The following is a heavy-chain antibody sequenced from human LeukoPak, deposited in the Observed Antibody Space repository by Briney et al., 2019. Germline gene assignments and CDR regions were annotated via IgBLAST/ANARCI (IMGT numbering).Heavy chain of an antibody. CDR3: ARDPYSGSYSDYYYYYMDV. CDR2: ISGSATGT. CDR1: GFIFSSFA. J-gene: IGHJ6*03. D-gene: IGHD1-26*01. Sequence: GGSLRLSCAASGFIFSSFAMNWVRQAPGKGLEWVSAISGSATGTYYADSVKGRFTISRDNAKNSLYLQLNSLRAEDTAVYYCARDPYSGSYSDYYYYYMDVWGKGTTVTVSS. V-gene: IGHV3-21*01.